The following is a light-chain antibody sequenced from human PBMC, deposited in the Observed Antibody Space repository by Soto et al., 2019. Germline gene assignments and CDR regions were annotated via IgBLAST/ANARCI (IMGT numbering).Light chain of an antibody. CDR2: VEGSGSF. V-gene: IGLV4-60*02. Sequence: QPVLTQSSSASASLGSSVKLTCTLSSGHSSYIIAWHQQQPGKAPRYLMKVEGSGSFNKGSGVPDRFSAYRSGADRYLTISNLQFEDEADYYCETWDSNPWVFGGGTKLTVL. CDR1: SGHSSYI. CDR3: ETWDSNPWV. J-gene: IGLJ3*02.